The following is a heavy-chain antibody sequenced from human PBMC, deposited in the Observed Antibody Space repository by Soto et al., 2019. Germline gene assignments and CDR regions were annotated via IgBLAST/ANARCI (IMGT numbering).Heavy chain of an antibody. Sequence: EVQLLESGGGLVQPGGSLRLSCAASGFTLSSYAMSWVRQAPGKGLEWVSAISGSGDNTYYADSVKGRFTISRDNSKNRLYLKMTSLRAKDTAVYYCASSTYYYDSSGYYYDFDDWGQGTLVTVSS. V-gene: IGHV3-23*01. CDR2: ISGSGDNT. J-gene: IGHJ4*02. CDR3: ASSTYYYDSSGYYYDFDD. D-gene: IGHD3-22*01. CDR1: GFTLSSYA.